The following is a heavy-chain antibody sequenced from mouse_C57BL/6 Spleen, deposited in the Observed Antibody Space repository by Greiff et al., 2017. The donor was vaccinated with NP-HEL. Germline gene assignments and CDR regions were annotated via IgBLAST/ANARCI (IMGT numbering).Heavy chain of an antibody. CDR2: IDPSDSYT. Sequence: QVQLQQPGAELVMPGASVKLSCKASGYTFTSYWMHWVKQRPGQGLEWIGEIDPSDSYTNYNQKFKGKSILTVDKSSSTAYMQLSSLTSEDSAVYYCARGTIVTRDYAMDYWGQGTSVTVSS. CDR3: ARGTIVTRDYAMDY. V-gene: IGHV1-69*01. D-gene: IGHD2-5*01. J-gene: IGHJ4*01. CDR1: GYTFTSYW.